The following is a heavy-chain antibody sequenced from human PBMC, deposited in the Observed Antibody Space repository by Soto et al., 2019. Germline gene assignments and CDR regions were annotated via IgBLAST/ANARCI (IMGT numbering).Heavy chain of an antibody. CDR3: AKDLKPYYGWSHY. Sequence: EVQLVESGGGLVQPGRSLRLSCAASGFTFDDYAMHWVRQAPGKCLEWVSGISWNSGSIGSADSVKGRFTISRDNAKNSLYPKMNSLRAEYTALYYCAKDLKPYYGWSHYWGQGTLVTVSS. CDR2: ISWNSGSI. J-gene: IGHJ4*02. CDR1: GFTFDDYA. V-gene: IGHV3-9*01. D-gene: IGHD6-19*01.